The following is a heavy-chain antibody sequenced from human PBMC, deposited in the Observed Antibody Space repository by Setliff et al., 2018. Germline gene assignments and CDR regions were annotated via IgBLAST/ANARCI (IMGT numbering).Heavy chain of an antibody. Sequence: PGGSLRLSCAASGFTFSSYWMSWVRQAPGKGLEWVANIKQGGSEKYYVDSVKGRFTISRDNAKNSLYLQMNSLRAEDTAVYYCARDRLRYFDWLLCTAIDYWGQGTLVTVPQ. D-gene: IGHD3-9*01. CDR3: ARDRLRYFDWLLCTAIDY. V-gene: IGHV3-7*01. CDR2: IKQGGSEK. J-gene: IGHJ4*02. CDR1: GFTFSSYW.